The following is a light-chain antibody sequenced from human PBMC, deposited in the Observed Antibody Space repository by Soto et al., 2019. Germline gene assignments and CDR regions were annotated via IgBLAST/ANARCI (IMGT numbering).Light chain of an antibody. CDR3: QSYDTSRRDV. Sequence: QSALTQPPSVSGAPGQRVTISCTGSSSNIGAGYDVHWYQQLPGTAPKLLIYGNTDRPSGVPDRFSGSKSGTSASLAITGLQTEDEADYYCQSYDTSRRDVFGTGTKLTVL. CDR2: GNT. CDR1: SSNIGAGYD. V-gene: IGLV1-40*01. J-gene: IGLJ1*01.